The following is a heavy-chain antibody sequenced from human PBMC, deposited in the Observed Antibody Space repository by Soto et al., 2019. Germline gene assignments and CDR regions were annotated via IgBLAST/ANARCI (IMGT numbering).Heavy chain of an antibody. V-gene: IGHV4-34*01. D-gene: IGHD3-16*01. Sequence: SETLSLTCAVYGGSFSGYYWSWIRQPPGKGLEWIGEINHSGSTNYNPSLKSRVTISVDTSKNQFSLKLSSVTAADTAVYYCASSRMSFGYYYYYMDVWGKGTTVTVSS. CDR2: INHSGST. J-gene: IGHJ6*03. CDR3: ASSRMSFGYYYYYMDV. CDR1: GGSFSGYY.